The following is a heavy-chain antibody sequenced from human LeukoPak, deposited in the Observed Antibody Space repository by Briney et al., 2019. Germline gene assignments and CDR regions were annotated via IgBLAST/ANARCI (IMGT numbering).Heavy chain of an antibody. D-gene: IGHD6-19*01. CDR2: IIPILGIA. CDR3: ASVLSGIAVAGSFNP. V-gene: IGHV1-69*04. Sequence: SVKVSCKASGGTFSSYAISWVRQAPGRGLEWMGRIIPILGIANYAQKFQGRVTITADKSTSTAYMELSSLRSEDTAVYYCASVLSGIAVAGSFNPWGQGTLVTVSS. J-gene: IGHJ5*02. CDR1: GGTFSSYA.